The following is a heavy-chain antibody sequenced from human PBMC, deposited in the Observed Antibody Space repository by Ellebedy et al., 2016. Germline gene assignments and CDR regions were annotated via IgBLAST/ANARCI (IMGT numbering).Heavy chain of an antibody. CDR3: TRDIRGITMPRYDY. V-gene: IGHV3-72*01. D-gene: IGHD3-10*01. Sequence: GESLKISCAASGFTFSDYYMDWVRQAPGKGLGWVGRTRKKANSYTTEYAASVKGRFTISRDDSKNSLYLQMNSLKTEDTAVYYCTRDIRGITMPRYDYWGQGTLVTVSS. J-gene: IGHJ4*02. CDR2: TRKKANSYTT. CDR1: GFTFSDYY.